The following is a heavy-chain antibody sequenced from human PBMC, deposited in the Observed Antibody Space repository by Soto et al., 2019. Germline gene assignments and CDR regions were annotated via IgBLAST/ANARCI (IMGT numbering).Heavy chain of an antibody. D-gene: IGHD3-22*01. CDR1: GGSISSYY. CDR3: ARDLGYYDSSGYPGWFDP. CDR2: IYYSGST. Sequence: QVQLQESGPGLVKPSETLSLTCTVSGGSISSYYWSWIRQPPGKGLEWIGYIYYSGSTNYNPSLKSRVTISVDTSKNQFSLKLSSVTAADTAVYYCARDLGYYDSSGYPGWFDPWGQGTLVTVSS. V-gene: IGHV4-59*01. J-gene: IGHJ5*02.